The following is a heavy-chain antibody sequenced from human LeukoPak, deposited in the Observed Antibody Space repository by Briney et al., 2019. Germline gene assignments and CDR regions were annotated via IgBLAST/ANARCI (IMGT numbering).Heavy chain of an antibody. CDR3: ARDPSYDSWSGYYSYYYYYGMDV. V-gene: IGHV1-18*01. CDR2: ISAYNGNT. Sequence: GASVKVSCKASGYTFTSYGISWVRQAPGQGLEWMGWISAYNGNTNYAQKLQGRVTMTTDTSTSTAYMELRSLRSDDTAVYYCARDPSYDSWSGYYSYYYYYGMDVWGQGTTVTVSS. D-gene: IGHD3-3*01. CDR1: GYTFTSYG. J-gene: IGHJ6*02.